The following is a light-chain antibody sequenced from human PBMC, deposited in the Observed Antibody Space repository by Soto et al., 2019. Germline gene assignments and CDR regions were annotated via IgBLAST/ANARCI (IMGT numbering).Light chain of an antibody. J-gene: IGLJ1*01. CDR3: CSYAGSNNFV. CDR2: EVS. CDR1: SSDVGAYDY. Sequence: QSALTQPPSASGSPGQSVTISCTGTSSDVGAYDYVSWYQQHPGKAPKLIISEVSERPPGVPDRFSGSKSGNTASLTVSGLQTEDEADYCCSYAGSNNFVFGTGTKVTVL. V-gene: IGLV2-8*01.